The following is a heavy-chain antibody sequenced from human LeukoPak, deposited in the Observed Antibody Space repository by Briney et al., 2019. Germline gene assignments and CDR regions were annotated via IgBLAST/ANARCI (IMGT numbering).Heavy chain of an antibody. V-gene: IGHV3-33*01. J-gene: IGHJ4*02. CDR3: ARDENYGSGSYSLDY. Sequence: PGGSLRLSCAASGFTFSSYGMHWVRQAPGKGLEWVAVIWYDGSNKYYADSVKGRFTISRDNSKNTLYLQMNSLRAEDTAVYYCARDENYGSGSYSLDYWGQGTLVTVSS. CDR1: GFTFSSYG. D-gene: IGHD3-10*01. CDR2: IWYDGSNK.